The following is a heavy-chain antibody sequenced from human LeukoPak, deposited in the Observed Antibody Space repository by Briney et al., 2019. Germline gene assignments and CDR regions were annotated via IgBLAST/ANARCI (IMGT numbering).Heavy chain of an antibody. Sequence: PGGSLRLSCAASGFTFSSYAMSWVRQAPGKGLEWVSAISGSGGSTYYADSVKGRFTISRDNAKNTLYLQMNSLRAEDTAVYYCARSSGGYYSNFDYWGQGTLVTVSS. CDR3: ARSSGGYYSNFDY. J-gene: IGHJ4*02. CDR1: GFTFSSYA. V-gene: IGHV3-23*01. D-gene: IGHD3-22*01. CDR2: ISGSGGST.